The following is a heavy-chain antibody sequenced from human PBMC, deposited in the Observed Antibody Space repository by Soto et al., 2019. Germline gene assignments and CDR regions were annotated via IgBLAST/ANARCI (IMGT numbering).Heavy chain of an antibody. V-gene: IGHV4-61*01. CDR2: MSHSGGT. D-gene: IGHD1-1*01. CDR1: GGFVSSGSYY. J-gene: IGHJ3*02. Sequence: PSETLSLTCAVYGGFVSSGSYYWSWIRQPPGKGLEWIGEMSHSGGTHFNPSLKSRVTISVDTSKNQFSLMMSSVTAADTALYYCARVERGTATTVVAAFDIWGPGTMVTV. CDR3: ARVERGTATTVVAAFDI.